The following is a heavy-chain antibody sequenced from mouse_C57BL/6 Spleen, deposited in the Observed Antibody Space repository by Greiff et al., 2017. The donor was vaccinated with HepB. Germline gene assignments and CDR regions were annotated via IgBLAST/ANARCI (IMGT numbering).Heavy chain of an antibody. D-gene: IGHD2-14*01. CDR3: ARCRIGLRYFDV. V-gene: IGHV1-64*01. CDR2: IHPNSGST. CDR1: GYTFTSYW. J-gene: IGHJ1*03. Sequence: QVQLQQPGAELVKPGASVKLSCKASGYTFTSYWMHWVKQRPGQGLEWIGMIHPNSGSTYYNEKFKSKATLTVDKSSSTAYMQLSSLTSEDSAVYYCARCRIGLRYFDVWGTGTTVTVAS.